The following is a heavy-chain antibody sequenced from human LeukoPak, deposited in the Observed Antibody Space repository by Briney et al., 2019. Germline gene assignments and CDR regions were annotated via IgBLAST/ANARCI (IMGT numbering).Heavy chain of an antibody. Sequence: GGSLRLSCAASGFTFSSYSMNWVRQAPGKGLEWVSSIAGSGDSSFYADSVKGRFVISRDNSKDTLYLQMNSLRVEDTAVYYCARDRYCGGDCYYWHFDLWGRGTLVTVSS. CDR1: GFTFSSYS. V-gene: IGHV3-23*01. D-gene: IGHD2-21*02. CDR2: IAGSGDSS. CDR3: ARDRYCGGDCYYWHFDL. J-gene: IGHJ2*01.